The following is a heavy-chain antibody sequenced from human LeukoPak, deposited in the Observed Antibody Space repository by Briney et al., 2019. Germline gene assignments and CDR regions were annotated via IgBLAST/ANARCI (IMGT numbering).Heavy chain of an antibody. CDR3: ARDSGSGNNDY. D-gene: IGHD1-26*01. CDR2: IRHDSSDI. V-gene: IGHV3-48*01. CDR1: GFTFSTYS. J-gene: IGHJ4*02. Sequence: GGSLRLSCAASGFTFSTYSMNWVRQAPGKGLEWISFIRHDSSDIYYADSVKGRFTISRDNAKNSLYLQMNSLRVEDTAVYYCARDSGSGNNDYWGQGTLVTVSS.